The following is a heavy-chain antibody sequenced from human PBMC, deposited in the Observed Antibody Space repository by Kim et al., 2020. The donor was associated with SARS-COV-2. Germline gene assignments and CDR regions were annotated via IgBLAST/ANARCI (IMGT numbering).Heavy chain of an antibody. J-gene: IGHJ4*02. V-gene: IGHV3-30*04. Sequence: GGSLRLSCAASGFTFSSYAMHWVRQAPGKGLEWVAVISYVGSNKYYADSVKGRFTISRDNSKNTLYLQMNSLRAEDTAVYYCARGPEWHGGNPFFDYWGQGTLVTVSS. CDR3: ARGPEWHGGNPFFDY. CDR1: GFTFSSYA. CDR2: ISYVGSNK. D-gene: IGHD2-15*01.